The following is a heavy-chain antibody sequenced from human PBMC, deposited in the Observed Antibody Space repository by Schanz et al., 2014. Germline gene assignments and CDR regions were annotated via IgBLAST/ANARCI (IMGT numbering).Heavy chain of an antibody. CDR1: GDTFRSYT. CDR3: ARTGYDPSLTH. V-gene: IGHV1-69*02. J-gene: IGHJ4*02. CDR2: IIPITGIT. Sequence: QVPLVQSGAEVKKTGSSVKVSCKASGDTFRSYTINWVRHAPGQGLEWMGRIIPITGITNYAQKFQGRVTFTADKSTSTAFLEVNSLRSEDTAVYYCARTGYDPSLTHWGQGTLVTVST. D-gene: IGHD5-12*01.